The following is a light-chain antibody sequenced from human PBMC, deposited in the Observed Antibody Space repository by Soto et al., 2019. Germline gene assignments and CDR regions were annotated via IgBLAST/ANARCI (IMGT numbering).Light chain of an antibody. CDR1: QDLDRL. Sequence: DIQMTQSPSSLSASVGDRVTITCRASQDLDRLLAWYQQKPGEAPKVLIYAASNLRSGVPSRFSGSGSGADFSLTISSLQPEDVATYYCKQSRSFPLTFGGGTKVEIK. CDR2: AAS. J-gene: IGKJ4*01. CDR3: KQSRSFPLT. V-gene: IGKV1-12*01.